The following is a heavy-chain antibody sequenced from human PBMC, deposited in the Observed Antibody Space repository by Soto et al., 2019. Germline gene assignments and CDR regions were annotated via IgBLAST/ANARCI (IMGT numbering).Heavy chain of an antibody. J-gene: IGHJ4*02. CDR1: GFTFSSYG. CDR2: ISYDGSNK. CDR3: AKDTYSSSSYFDY. V-gene: IGHV3-30*18. D-gene: IGHD6-6*01. Sequence: GGSLRLSCAASGFTFSSYGMHWVRQAPGKGLEWVAVISYDGSNKYYADSVKGRFTISRDNSKNTLYLQMNSLRAEDTAVYYCAKDTYSSSSYFDYWGQGTLVTVSS.